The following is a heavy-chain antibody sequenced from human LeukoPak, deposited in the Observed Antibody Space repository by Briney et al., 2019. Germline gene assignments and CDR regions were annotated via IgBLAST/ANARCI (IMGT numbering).Heavy chain of an antibody. D-gene: IGHD1-26*01. CDR1: GGSISSSSYY. CDR3: ARQRIVDGTDA. Sequence: PSETLSLSCTVSGGSISSSSYYWGWIRQPPGKGLEWIGSIYYSGSTYYNPSLKSRVTISVDTSKNQFSLKLSSVTAADTAVYYCARQRIVDGTDACGQGTTVTVSS. J-gene: IGHJ6*02. CDR2: IYYSGST. V-gene: IGHV4-39*01.